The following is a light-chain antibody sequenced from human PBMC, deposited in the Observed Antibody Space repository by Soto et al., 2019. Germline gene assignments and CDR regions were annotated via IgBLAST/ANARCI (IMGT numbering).Light chain of an antibody. CDR1: QSLLHSNGATY. CDR3: MQSTQLPPT. Sequence: IVMTQSPLSLPVTPGEPASISCRSSQSLLHSNGATYLAWYLQKPGQSPDLLIYEVSTRVSGVPDRFSGSGSGTDFTLEISRVETDDVGIYYCMQSTQLPPTFGQGTRLEI. V-gene: IGKV2D-29*02. J-gene: IGKJ5*01. CDR2: EVS.